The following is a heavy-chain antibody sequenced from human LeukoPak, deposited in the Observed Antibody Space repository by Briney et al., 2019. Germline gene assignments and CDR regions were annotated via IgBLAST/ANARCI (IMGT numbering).Heavy chain of an antibody. CDR2: ISGSSGST. D-gene: IGHD2-2*01. CDR3: AKSIVVVPAAGDAFDI. Sequence: GGSLRLSCAASGFTFSSYSMNWVRQAPGKGLEWVSTISGSSGSTYQTDSMKGRFTISRDNSKNTLYLQMNGLRAEDTAIYYCAKSIVVVPAAGDAFDIWGQGTMVTVSS. V-gene: IGHV3-23*01. CDR1: GFTFSSYS. J-gene: IGHJ3*02.